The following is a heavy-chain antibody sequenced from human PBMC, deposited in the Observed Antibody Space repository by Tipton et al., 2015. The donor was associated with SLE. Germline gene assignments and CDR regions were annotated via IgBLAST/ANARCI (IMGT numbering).Heavy chain of an antibody. CDR2: IYNNGNT. V-gene: IGHV4-59*11. CDR3: ARAKRSSTTWGYWFDP. J-gene: IGHJ5*02. CDR1: GASISSHY. Sequence: TLSLTCTVSGASISSHYWNWIRQPPGKGLEWIGNIYNNGNTNYSPSLKSRVTISVDTSRNQFFLKLSSVTAADTALYYCARAKRSSTTWGYWFDPWGQGTPATVSS. D-gene: IGHD2-2*01.